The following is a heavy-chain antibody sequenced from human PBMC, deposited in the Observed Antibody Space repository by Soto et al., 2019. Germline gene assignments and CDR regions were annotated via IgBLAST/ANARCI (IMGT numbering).Heavy chain of an antibody. Sequence: QVQLVESGGGLVKPGGSLRLSCASSGFTFSDYYMSWIRQAPGKGLEGVAYISAGGSDIYYGDSVKGRFTVSRDNTKKSLYLQMSNLRADDTAIYYCASLPQGYYDRSGRLVDYWGHGTLVTVSS. D-gene: IGHD3-22*01. V-gene: IGHV3-11*01. CDR2: ISAGGSDI. CDR1: GFTFSDYY. CDR3: ASLPQGYYDRSGRLVDY. J-gene: IGHJ4*01.